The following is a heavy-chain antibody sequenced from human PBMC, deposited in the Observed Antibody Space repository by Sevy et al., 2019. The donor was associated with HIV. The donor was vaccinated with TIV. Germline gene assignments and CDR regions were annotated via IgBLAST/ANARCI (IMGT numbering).Heavy chain of an antibody. J-gene: IGHJ4*02. V-gene: IGHV3-23*01. D-gene: IGHD6-6*01. CDR3: AKGRIPSIGTLGPFDS. Sequence: GGSLRLSCAASGFSLSNYAMSWVRQAPGKGLEWISTKTGSAGVTYYADSVKGRFTISRDNSKNTLFLQMNSLRAEDTAVYYCAKGRIPSIGTLGPFDSWGQGTLVTVSS. CDR1: GFSLSNYA. CDR2: KTGSAGVT.